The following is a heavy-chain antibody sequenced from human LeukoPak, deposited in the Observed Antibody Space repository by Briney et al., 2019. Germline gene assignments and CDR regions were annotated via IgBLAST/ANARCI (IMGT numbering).Heavy chain of an antibody. CDR3: ARTVTTNYAIDV. Sequence: GGALRLSCAASGFTLSDHYVDWVRQAPGKGLEWVGRTRNKARSYTTEYAASVDGRFTISRDDSKNLLNLQMNSLKAEDTAVYYCARTVTTNYAIDVWGQGTTVTVSS. CDR1: GFTLSDHY. J-gene: IGHJ6*02. CDR2: TRNKARSYTT. V-gene: IGHV3-72*01. D-gene: IGHD4-17*01.